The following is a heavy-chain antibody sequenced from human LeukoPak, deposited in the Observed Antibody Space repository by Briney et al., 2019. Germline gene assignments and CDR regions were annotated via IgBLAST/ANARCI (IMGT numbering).Heavy chain of an antibody. CDR2: INSDGSST. Sequence: PGGSLRLSCAASGFTFSSYWMHWVRQAPGKGLVWVSRINSDGSSTSYADSVKGRFTISRDNSKNTLYLQMNSLRAEDTAVYYCARDQGITVTTNGVDYWGQGTLVTVSS. CDR1: GFTFSSYW. D-gene: IGHD4-17*01. CDR3: ARDQGITVTTNGVDY. V-gene: IGHV3-74*01. J-gene: IGHJ4*02.